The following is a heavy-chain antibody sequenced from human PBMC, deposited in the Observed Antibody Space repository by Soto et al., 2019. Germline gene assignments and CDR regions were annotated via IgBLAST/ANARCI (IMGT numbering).Heavy chain of an antibody. J-gene: IGHJ4*02. Sequence: EVQLVESGGGLVQPGGSLKLSCAASGFIFSGSAVHWVRQASGKGLEWVGSILSKAGNYATAYPASMKGRFTISRDDSENTAFLQMNSLKTEDTAVYYCIRGESPYYYDYWGQGTLVAVSS. CDR3: IRGESPYYYDY. CDR2: ILSKAGNYAT. V-gene: IGHV3-73*01. CDR1: GFIFSGSA.